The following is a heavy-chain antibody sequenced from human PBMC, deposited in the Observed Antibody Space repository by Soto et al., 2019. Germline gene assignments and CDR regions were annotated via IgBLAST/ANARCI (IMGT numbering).Heavy chain of an antibody. V-gene: IGHV1-69*01. CDR3: ARGPEGSTVTTLYYYYYGMDV. Sequence: QVQLVQSGAEVKKPGSSVKVSCKASGGTFSSYAISWVRQAPGQGLEWLGGIIPIFGTANYAQKFQGRVTITADESTSTAYMELSSLRSEDTAVYYCARGPEGSTVTTLYYYYYGMDVWGQGTTVTVSS. CDR2: IIPIFGTA. J-gene: IGHJ6*02. CDR1: GGTFSSYA. D-gene: IGHD4-4*01.